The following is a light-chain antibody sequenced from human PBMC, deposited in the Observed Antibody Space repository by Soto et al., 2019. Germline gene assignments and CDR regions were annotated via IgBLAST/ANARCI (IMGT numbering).Light chain of an antibody. J-gene: IGKJ4*01. Sequence: EIVMTQSPATLSVSPGERATLSCRASQSVSSHLAWYQQRPGQAPRLLIYGASTRATGIPARFSGSGPGTEFTLTICSLHSEDFSVYCCQHYNNWRSLTFGGGTTVEIK. CDR2: GAS. CDR3: QHYNNWRSLT. V-gene: IGKV3-15*01. CDR1: QSVSSH.